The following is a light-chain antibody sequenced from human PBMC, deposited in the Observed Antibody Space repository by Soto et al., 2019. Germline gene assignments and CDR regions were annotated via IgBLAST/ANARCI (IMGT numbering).Light chain of an antibody. Sequence: EIVLTQSPGTLSLSPGERATLSCRASQTVSSNYLAWYQQNPGQAPKVLIYSASSKATGLPDRFSGSGSETDFTLTISRLEPEDFAEYYCQQYGSSPRTFGQGTKVEIK. CDR1: QTVSSNY. J-gene: IGKJ1*01. CDR3: QQYGSSPRT. V-gene: IGKV3-20*01. CDR2: SAS.